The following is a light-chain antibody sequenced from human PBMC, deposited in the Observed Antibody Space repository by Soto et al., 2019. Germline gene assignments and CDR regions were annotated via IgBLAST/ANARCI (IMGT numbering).Light chain of an antibody. Sequence: DIQMTQTPSTLSASVGDRVPINCRASQNVNDYLAWYQQKPGNSPKVLIYDASTLESGVPSRFSGSGSGTEFTLTISGLQADDFATYYCQQYSSHRTFGQGTKVEVK. CDR3: QQYSSHRT. V-gene: IGKV1-5*01. CDR1: QNVNDY. CDR2: DAS. J-gene: IGKJ1*01.